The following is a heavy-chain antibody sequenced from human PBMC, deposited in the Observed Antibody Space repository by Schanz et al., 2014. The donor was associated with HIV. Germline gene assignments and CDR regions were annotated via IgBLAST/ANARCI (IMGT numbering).Heavy chain of an antibody. CDR2: IIPIFGTA. V-gene: IGHV1-69*01. Sequence: QVQLVQSGAEVKKPWTSVKVSCKTSGGTFSSYAISWVRQAPGQGLEWMGGIIPIFGTANYAQKFQGRVTITADESTSTAYMELSSLRSEDTAVYYCARDRGGTADFDYWGQGTLVTVSS. D-gene: IGHD1-1*01. CDR3: ARDRGGTADFDY. CDR1: GGTFSSYA. J-gene: IGHJ4*02.